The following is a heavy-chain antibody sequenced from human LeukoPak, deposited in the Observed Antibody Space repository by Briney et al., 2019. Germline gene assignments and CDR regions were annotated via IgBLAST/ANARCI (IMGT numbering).Heavy chain of an antibody. D-gene: IGHD1-26*01. J-gene: IGHJ4*02. CDR3: AKSGGYGLIDY. Sequence: SETLSLTCTVSGYSISSGYYFGWIRQPPGKGLEWIGNIYYSGNTYYNASLESRVTISVDTSKNEFSLRLNSVTAADTAMYYCAKSGGYGLIDYWGQGTLVTVSS. CDR1: GYSISSGYY. CDR2: IYYSGNT. V-gene: IGHV4-38-2*02.